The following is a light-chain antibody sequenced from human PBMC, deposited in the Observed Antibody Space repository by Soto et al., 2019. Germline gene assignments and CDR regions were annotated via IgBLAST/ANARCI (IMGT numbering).Light chain of an antibody. CDR2: EVS. V-gene: IGLV2-14*01. CDR3: SSYTTTSTQV. Sequence: QSALTQPASVSGSPGQSITLSCTGTRSDVGGYDYVSWYQHHPGKAPKLMIYEVSNRPSGISNRFSGSKSGNTASLTISGLQVEDEADYYCSSYTTTSTQVFGGGTKLTVL. J-gene: IGLJ2*01. CDR1: RSDVGGYDY.